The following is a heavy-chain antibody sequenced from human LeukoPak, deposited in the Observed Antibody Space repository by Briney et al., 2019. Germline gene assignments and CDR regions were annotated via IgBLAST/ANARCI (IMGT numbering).Heavy chain of an antibody. CDR1: GYTFTSYY. CDR3: ARGSLWFGELIPSYYYYYGMDA. CDR2: INPSGGST. Sequence: GASVKVSCKASGYTFTSYYMHWVRQAPGQGLEWMGIINPSGGSTSYAQKFQGRVTMTRDTSTSTVYMELSSLRSEDTAVYYCARGSLWFGELIPSYYYYYGMDAWGQGTTVTVSS. D-gene: IGHD3-10*01. J-gene: IGHJ6*02. V-gene: IGHV1-46*01.